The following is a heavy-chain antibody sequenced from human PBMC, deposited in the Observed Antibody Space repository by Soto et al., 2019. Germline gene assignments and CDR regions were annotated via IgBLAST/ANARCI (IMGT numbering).Heavy chain of an antibody. V-gene: IGHV1-69*02. J-gene: IGHJ4*02. CDR3: ARGGHDYDFRY. Sequence: QVQLVQSGAEVKKPGSSVKVSCKASGGTFSSYTISWVRQAPGQGLEWMGRIIPILGIANYAQKFQGRVTITADKSTSTAYMELSSLRSEDTGVYYCARGGHDYDFRYLGQGTLVTRSS. CDR1: GGTFSSYT. CDR2: IIPILGIA. D-gene: IGHD3-3*01.